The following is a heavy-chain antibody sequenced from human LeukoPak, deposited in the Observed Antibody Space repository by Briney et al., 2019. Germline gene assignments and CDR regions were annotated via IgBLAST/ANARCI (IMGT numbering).Heavy chain of an antibody. CDR3: ALLVVAANAFDI. CDR1: GFTFSSYG. D-gene: IGHD2-15*01. J-gene: IGHJ3*02. Sequence: TGGSLRLSCAASGFTFSSYGMHWVRQAPGKGLEWVAFVRSDGSIEYYADSVKGRFTISRDNSKNTLYLQMNSLRAEDSAVYYCALLVVAANAFDIWGQGTMVTVSS. CDR2: VRSDGSIE. V-gene: IGHV3-30*02.